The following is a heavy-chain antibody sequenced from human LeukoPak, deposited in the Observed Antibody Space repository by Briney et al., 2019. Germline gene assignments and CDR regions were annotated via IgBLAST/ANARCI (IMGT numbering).Heavy chain of an antibody. J-gene: IGHJ6*02. CDR2: ISGSGGST. CDR3: AKEVYCSSTSCYIDYYYGMDV. V-gene: IGHV3-23*01. Sequence: PSETLSLTCTVSGGSISSYYWSWIRQAPGKGLEWVSAISGSGGSTYYADSVKGRFTISRDNSKNTLYLQMNSLRAEDTAVYYCAKEVYCSSTSCYIDYYYGMDVWGQGTTVTVSS. D-gene: IGHD2-2*02. CDR1: GGSISSYY.